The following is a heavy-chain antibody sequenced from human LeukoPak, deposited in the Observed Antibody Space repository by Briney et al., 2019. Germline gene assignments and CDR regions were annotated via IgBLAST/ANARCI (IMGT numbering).Heavy chain of an antibody. Sequence: GGSLRLSCTASGFTFGDYAMSWFRQAPGKGLEWVGFIRSKAYGGTTEYAASVKGRFTISRGDSKSIAYLQMNSLKTEDTAVYYCTRASVGYCSGGSCYPDYWGQGTLVTVSS. J-gene: IGHJ4*02. V-gene: IGHV3-49*03. CDR2: IRSKAYGGTT. D-gene: IGHD2-15*01. CDR3: TRASVGYCSGGSCYPDY. CDR1: GFTFGDYA.